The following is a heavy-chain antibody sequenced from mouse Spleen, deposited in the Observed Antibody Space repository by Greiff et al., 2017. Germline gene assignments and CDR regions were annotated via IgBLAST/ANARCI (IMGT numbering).Heavy chain of an antibody. V-gene: IGHV1-69*01. CDR3: ARTERYDTWFAY. CDR1: GYTFTSYW. J-gene: IGHJ3*01. Sequence: VQLQQPGAELVMPGASVKLSCKASGYTFTSYWMHWVKQRPGQGLEWIGEIDPSDSYTNYNQKFKGKATLTVDKSSSTAYMQLSSLTSEDSAVYYCARTERYDTWFAYWGQGTLVTVSA. D-gene: IGHD2-14*01. CDR2: IDPSDSYT.